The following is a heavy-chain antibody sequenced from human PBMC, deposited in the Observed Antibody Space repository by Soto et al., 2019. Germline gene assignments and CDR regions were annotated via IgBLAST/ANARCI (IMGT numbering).Heavy chain of an antibody. Sequence: GGSLRLSCVASGFTFSSYWMSWVRQAPGGGLEWVANIKQDGTEIHYVESVKDRFTIFRDNAKKSLYLQMNSLRAEDTAVYFCASYSGSYFPVGHDRWGQGTLVTVSS. CDR1: GFTFSSYW. V-gene: IGHV3-7*01. D-gene: IGHD1-26*01. CDR3: ASYSGSYFPVGHDR. J-gene: IGHJ5*02. CDR2: IKQDGTEI.